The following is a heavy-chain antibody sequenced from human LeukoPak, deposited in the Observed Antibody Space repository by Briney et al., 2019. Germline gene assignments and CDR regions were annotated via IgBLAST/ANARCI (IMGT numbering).Heavy chain of an antibody. CDR2: IYYSGST. Sequence: SQTLSLTCTVSGGSISSGDYYWSWIRQPPGKGLEWIGYIYYSGSTNYNPSLKSRVTISVDTSKNQFSLKLSSVTAADTAVYYCARDLGKWDGDGYNLSYYYYYMDVWGKGTTVTVSS. J-gene: IGHJ6*03. CDR1: GGSISSGDYY. CDR3: ARDLGKWDGDGYNLSYYYYYMDV. D-gene: IGHD5-24*01. V-gene: IGHV4-61*08.